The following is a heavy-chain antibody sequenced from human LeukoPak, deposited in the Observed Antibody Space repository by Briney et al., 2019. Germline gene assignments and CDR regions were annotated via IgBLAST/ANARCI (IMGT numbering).Heavy chain of an antibody. CDR3: ARVVSPQAKRYYYYYYYMDV. J-gene: IGHJ6*03. Sequence: SETLSLTCTVSGASITSDYWSWIRQPPGKGLEWIAYVHHSGTTKYNPSLNSRVTISMDTSKNQFSLKLSSVTAADTAVYYCARVVSPQAKRYYYYYYYMDVWGKGTTVTVSS. D-gene: IGHD2-15*01. CDR2: VHHSGTT. V-gene: IGHV4-59*12. CDR1: GASITSDY.